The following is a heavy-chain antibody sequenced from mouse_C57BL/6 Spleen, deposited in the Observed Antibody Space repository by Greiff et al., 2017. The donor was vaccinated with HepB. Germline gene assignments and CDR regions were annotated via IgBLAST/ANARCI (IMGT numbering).Heavy chain of an antibody. J-gene: IGHJ4*01. CDR2: ISSGSSTI. CDR3: ARDYDGYYDYAMDY. D-gene: IGHD2-3*01. Sequence: EVKLMESGGGLVKPGGSLKLSCAASGFTFSDYGMHWVRQAPEKGLEWVAYISSGSSTIYYADTVKGRFTISRDNAKNTLFLQMTSLRSEDTAMYYCARDYDGYYDYAMDYLGQGTSVTVSS. CDR1: GFTFSDYG. V-gene: IGHV5-17*01.